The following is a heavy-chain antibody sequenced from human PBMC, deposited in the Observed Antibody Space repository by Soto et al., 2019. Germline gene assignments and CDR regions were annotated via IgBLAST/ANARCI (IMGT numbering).Heavy chain of an antibody. CDR1: GFTFSDYY. D-gene: IGHD2-15*01. Sequence: GGSLRLSCAASGFTFSDYYMSWIRQAPGKGLEWASYISSSSSYTNYADSVKGRFTISRDNAKNSLYLQMNSLRAEDTAVYYCARAVAATQDDAFDIWGQGTMVTVSS. CDR3: ARAVAATQDDAFDI. J-gene: IGHJ3*02. V-gene: IGHV3-11*06. CDR2: ISSSSSYT.